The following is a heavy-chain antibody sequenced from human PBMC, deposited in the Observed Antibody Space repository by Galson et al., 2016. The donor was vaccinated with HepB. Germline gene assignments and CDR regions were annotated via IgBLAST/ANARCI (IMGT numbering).Heavy chain of an antibody. CDR1: GFSFSTWN. V-gene: IGHV3-48*02. Sequence: SLRLSCAASGFSFSTWNMNWVRRAPGKRPEWISNINVGSSSICYADSVKGRFTISRDNAKKSLYLQMNSLRDEDTAMYHCVRGRLGSWGQGTLVTVSS. J-gene: IGHJ5*02. CDR3: VRGRLGS. CDR2: INVGSSSI. D-gene: IGHD6-19*01.